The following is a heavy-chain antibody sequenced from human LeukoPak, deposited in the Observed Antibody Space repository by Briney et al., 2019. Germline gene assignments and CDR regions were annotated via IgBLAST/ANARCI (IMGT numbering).Heavy chain of an antibody. CDR1: GFTFSSYS. Sequence: QPGGSLRLSCAASGFTFSSYSMNWVRQAPGKGLEWVSYISSSSTIYYADSVKGRFTISRDNAKNSLYLQMNSLRAEDTAVYYCARDTVVVVAATLDYYYYMDVWGKGTTVTVSS. J-gene: IGHJ6*03. D-gene: IGHD2-15*01. V-gene: IGHV3-48*01. CDR2: ISSSSTI. CDR3: ARDTVVVVAATLDYYYYMDV.